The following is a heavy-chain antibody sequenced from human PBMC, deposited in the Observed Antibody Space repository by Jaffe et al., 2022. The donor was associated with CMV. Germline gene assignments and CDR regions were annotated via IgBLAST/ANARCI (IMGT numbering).Heavy chain of an antibody. D-gene: IGHD3-10*01. CDR2: IYTSGST. V-gene: IGHV4-4*07. CDR1: GGSISSYY. Sequence: QVQLQESGPGLVKPSETLSLTCTVSGGSISSYYWSWIRQPAGKGLEWIGRIYTSGSTNYNPSLKSRVTMSVDTSKNQFSLKLSSVTAADTAVYYCARDHYYGSGSYLYYFDYWGQGTLVTVSS. J-gene: IGHJ4*02. CDR3: ARDHYYGSGSYLYYFDY.